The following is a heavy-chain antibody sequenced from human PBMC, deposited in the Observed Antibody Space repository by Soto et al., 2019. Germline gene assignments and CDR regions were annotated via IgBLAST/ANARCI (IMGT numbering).Heavy chain of an antibody. Sequence: PGGSLRLSCAASGFTFSSYSMNWVRQAPGKGLEWVSSISSSSSYIYYADSVKGRFTISRDNAKNSLYLQMNSLRAEDTAVYYCARDRIRLGELSSPHDYWGQGTLVTVSS. V-gene: IGHV3-21*01. D-gene: IGHD3-16*02. J-gene: IGHJ4*02. CDR1: GFTFSSYS. CDR2: ISSSSSYI. CDR3: ARDRIRLGELSSPHDY.